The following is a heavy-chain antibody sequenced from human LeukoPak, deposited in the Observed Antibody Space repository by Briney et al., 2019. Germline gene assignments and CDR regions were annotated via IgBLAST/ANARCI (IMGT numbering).Heavy chain of an antibody. D-gene: IGHD6-6*01. CDR3: AREYSSSSGRGAFDV. V-gene: IGHV4-59*08. CDR2: IYYSGTT. J-gene: IGHJ3*01. CDR1: GGSISSYY. Sequence: TSETLSLTCTVSGGSISSYYWSWIRQPPGKGLEWIGYIYYSGTTNYNPSLKSRVTISVDTSKNQFSLKLSSVTAADTAVYYCAREYSSSSGRGAFDVWGQGTMVTVSS.